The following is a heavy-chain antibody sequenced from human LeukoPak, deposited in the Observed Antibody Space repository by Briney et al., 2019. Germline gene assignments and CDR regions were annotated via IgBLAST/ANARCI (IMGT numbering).Heavy chain of an antibody. CDR1: GFTLSDYW. J-gene: IGHJ4*02. CDR3: VRGGYSGSYYRFD. D-gene: IGHD1-26*01. Sequence: GGSLRLSCAASGFTLSDYWMNWVRQAPGKGPVWVSHISPDGRNIAYADSVKGRFTISRDSAKNTLYLQMNSLSVGDAAVYYCVRGGYSGSYYRFDWGQGTLVTVSS. V-gene: IGHV3-74*01. CDR2: ISPDGRNI.